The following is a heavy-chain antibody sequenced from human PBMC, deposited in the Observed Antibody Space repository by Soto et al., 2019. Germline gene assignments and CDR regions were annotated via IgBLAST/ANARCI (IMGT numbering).Heavy chain of an antibody. CDR2: INQDGSEY. D-gene: IGHD1-1*01. J-gene: IGHJ4*02. CDR1: GFTFSSYW. Sequence: ESVGGLVQPGGSLRLSCAASGFTFSSYWMNWVRQAPGKGLEWVANINQDGSEYNDVASVKGRFTISRDNAKNSLFLQMNALSVEDTAVYYCARTGDGHHDFLDYWGQGILVSVSS. CDR3: ARTGDGHHDFLDY. V-gene: IGHV3-7*01.